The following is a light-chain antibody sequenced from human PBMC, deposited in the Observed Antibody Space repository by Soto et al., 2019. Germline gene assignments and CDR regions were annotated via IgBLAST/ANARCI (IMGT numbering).Light chain of an antibody. V-gene: IGKV3-15*01. J-gene: IGKJ4*01. CDR2: NPS. CDR3: QQNDDWPLT. CDR1: QSVSSN. Sequence: EIVMTQSPATLSVSPGERATLSCGASQSVSSNLAWYQQKPGQAPKLLLYNPSTRATGIPARFSGSGSGTEFTLTISSLQSEDFAIYYCQQNDDWPLTFGGGTKVEIK.